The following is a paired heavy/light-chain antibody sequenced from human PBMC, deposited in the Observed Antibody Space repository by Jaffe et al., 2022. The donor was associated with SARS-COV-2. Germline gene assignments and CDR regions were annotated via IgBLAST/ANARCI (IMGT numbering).Heavy chain of an antibody. D-gene: IGHD6-13*01. CDR3: AAGLSSSLVMGY. J-gene: IGHJ4*02. V-gene: IGHV7-4-1*02. Sequence: QVQLVQSGSELKKPGASVKVSCKASGYTFTSYAMSWVRQAPGQGLEWMGWINTNTGNPAFAQGFTGRFVFSLDTSVSTAYVHISSLKVEDTAVYYCAAGLSSSLVMGYWGQGTLVTVSS. CDR1: GYTFTSYA. CDR2: INTNTGNP.
Light chain of an antibody. V-gene: IGLV8-61*01. CDR2: NTN. J-gene: IGLJ3*02. Sequence: QTVVTQEPAFSVSPGGTVTLTCGLTSGSVSTDYYPSWFQQTPGQAPRTLIYNTNTRSSGVPDRFSGSILGNKAALTITGAQADDDSDYYCVLYMGSGIWVFGGGTKLTVL. CDR3: VLYMGSGIWV. CDR1: SGSVSTDYY.